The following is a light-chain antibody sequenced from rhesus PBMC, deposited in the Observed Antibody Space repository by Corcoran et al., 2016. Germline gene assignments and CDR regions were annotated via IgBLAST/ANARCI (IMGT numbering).Light chain of an antibody. J-gene: IGKJ3*01. V-gene: IGKV1-33*02. CDR2: AAS. CDR1: QDISND. CDR3: QQGYITPFT. Sequence: DIQMSQSPSSLSASVGDKVTITCRASQDISNDIAWYQRKPGKAPQLLIYAASLLESGVPSRFSGRGSGTDFTLTISSLQPEDFATYYCQQGYITPFTFGPGTTLNIK.